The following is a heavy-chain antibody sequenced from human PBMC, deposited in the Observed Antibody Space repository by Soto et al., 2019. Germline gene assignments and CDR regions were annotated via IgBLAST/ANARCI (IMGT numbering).Heavy chain of an antibody. CDR3: ARAPADFWSGYYKNNWFDP. Sequence: PSETLSLTCPVSGGSISSYDLSWLRQHTGKGLEWIGYIYYSGSTNYNPSLKSRVTISVDTSKNQFSLKLSSVTAADTAVYYCARAPADFWSGYYKNNWFDPWGQGTLVTVSS. J-gene: IGHJ5*02. V-gene: IGHV4-59*01. CDR1: GGSISSYD. CDR2: IYYSGST. D-gene: IGHD3-3*01.